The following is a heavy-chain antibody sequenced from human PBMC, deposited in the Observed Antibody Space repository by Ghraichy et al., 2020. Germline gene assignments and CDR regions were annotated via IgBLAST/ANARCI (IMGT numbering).Heavy chain of an antibody. CDR1: GYSFTSYW. J-gene: IGHJ3*02. Sequence: GESLNISCKGSGYSFTSYWIGWVRQMPGKGLEWMGIIYPGDSDTRYSPSFQGQVTISADKSISTAYLQWSSLKASDTAMYYCARQRRDGYNFGAFDIWGQGTMVTVSS. CDR2: IYPGDSDT. D-gene: IGHD5-24*01. V-gene: IGHV5-51*01. CDR3: ARQRRDGYNFGAFDI.